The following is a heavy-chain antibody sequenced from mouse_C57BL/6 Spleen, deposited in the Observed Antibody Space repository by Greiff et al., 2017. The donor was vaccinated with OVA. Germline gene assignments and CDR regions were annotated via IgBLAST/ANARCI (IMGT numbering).Heavy chain of an antibody. V-gene: IGHV1-81*01. J-gene: IGHJ4*01. CDR3: AFYYDDAMDY. Sequence: QVQLQQSGAELARPGASVKLSCKASGYTFTSYGISWVKQRTGQGLEWIGEIYPRSGNTYYNEKFKGKATLTADKSSSTAYMELRSLTSEDSAVYFCAFYYDDAMDYWGQGTSVTVSS. D-gene: IGHD2-4*01. CDR2: IYPRSGNT. CDR1: GYTFTSYG.